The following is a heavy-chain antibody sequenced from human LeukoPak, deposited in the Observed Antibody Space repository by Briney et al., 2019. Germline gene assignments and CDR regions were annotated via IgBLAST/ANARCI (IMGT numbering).Heavy chain of an antibody. V-gene: IGHV4-38-2*02. CDR3: ARDSGTTGEVKFDP. Sequence: KPSETLSLTCTVSGYSISSGYYWGWIRQPPGKGLEWIGSIYHSGITYYNPSLKSRVTMSIDTSKNQFSLNLISVTAADTAVYYCARDSGTTGEVKFDPWGQGTLVTVSS. D-gene: IGHD3-10*01. CDR2: IYHSGIT. CDR1: GYSISSGYY. J-gene: IGHJ5*02.